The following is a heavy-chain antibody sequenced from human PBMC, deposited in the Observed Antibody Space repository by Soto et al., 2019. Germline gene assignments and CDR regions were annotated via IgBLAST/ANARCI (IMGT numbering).Heavy chain of an antibody. V-gene: IGHV1-69*01. Sequence: QVQLVQSGAEVKKPGSSVKVSCTASGDTFSSYAINWVRQAPGQGLEWMGGIIPMFGTANYAQKFKGRGTITAGESTSTVSMELSSLRSEDTAVYYCARVGPAHYYDSSGYYSPLDYWGQGTLVTVSS. CDR3: ARVGPAHYYDSSGYYSPLDY. J-gene: IGHJ4*02. CDR1: GDTFSSYA. CDR2: IIPMFGTA. D-gene: IGHD3-22*01.